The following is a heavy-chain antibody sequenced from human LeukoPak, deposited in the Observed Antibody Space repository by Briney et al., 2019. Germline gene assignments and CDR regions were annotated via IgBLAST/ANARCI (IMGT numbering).Heavy chain of an antibody. J-gene: IGHJ4*02. V-gene: IGHV3-74*01. D-gene: IGHD6-19*01. CDR3: AREQWLVSYFDY. CDR1: GFTFSSYW. CDR2: INSDGSST. Sequence: GGSLRLSCAASGFTFSSYWMHWVRQAPGKGLVWVSRINSDGSSTSYADSVKGRFTISRDNSKNTLYLQMNSLRAEDTAVYYCAREQWLVSYFDYWGQGTLVTVSS.